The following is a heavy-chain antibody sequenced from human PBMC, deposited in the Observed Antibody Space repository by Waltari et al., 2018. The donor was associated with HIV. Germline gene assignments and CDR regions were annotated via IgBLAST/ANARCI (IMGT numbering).Heavy chain of an antibody. Sequence: QLQLQESGPGLVKPSETLSLTCTVSGGSISSSSYYWGWIRKPPGKGLEWIGSIYYSGSTYYNPSLKSRVTISVDTSKNQFSLKLSSVTAADTAVYYCARDGDTAMVVGYYYYGMDVWGQGTTVTVSS. CDR3: ARDGDTAMVVGYYYYGMDV. V-gene: IGHV4-39*07. J-gene: IGHJ6*02. CDR2: IYYSGST. CDR1: GGSISSSSYY. D-gene: IGHD5-18*01.